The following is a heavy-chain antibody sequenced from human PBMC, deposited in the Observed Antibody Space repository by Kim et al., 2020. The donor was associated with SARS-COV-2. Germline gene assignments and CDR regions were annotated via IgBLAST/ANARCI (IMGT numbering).Heavy chain of an antibody. CDR1: GFTFSSYW. D-gene: IGHD2-15*01. Sequence: GGSLRLSCAASGFTFSSYWMHWVRQAPGKGLVWVSRINSDGSSTSYADSVKGRFTISRDNAKNTLYLQMNSLRAEDTAVYYCARRLVVVVAATYYYYYGMDVWGQGTTVTVSS. CDR2: INSDGSST. CDR3: ARRLVVVVAATYYYYYGMDV. V-gene: IGHV3-74*01. J-gene: IGHJ6*02.